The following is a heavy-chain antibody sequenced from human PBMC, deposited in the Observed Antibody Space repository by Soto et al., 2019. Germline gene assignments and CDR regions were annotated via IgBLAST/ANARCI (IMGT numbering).Heavy chain of an antibody. J-gene: IGHJ6*03. CDR3: ANLAKNYYHYMDV. Sequence: GGSLRLSCAASGFSFSDYYMSWIRQAPGKGLEWVSLISTSGSSTDYADSVKGRFTISRDNAKNSLSLQMNSLRAEDTAVYYCANLAKNYYHYMDVWGKGTTVTVSS. CDR1: GFSFSDYY. D-gene: IGHD1-26*01. CDR2: ISTSGSST. V-gene: IGHV3-11*01.